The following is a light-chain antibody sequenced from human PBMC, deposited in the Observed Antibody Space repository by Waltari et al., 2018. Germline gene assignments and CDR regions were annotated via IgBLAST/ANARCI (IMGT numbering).Light chain of an antibody. CDR3: CAYAGSAI. Sequence: QSALTQPRSVSGSPGQSVTISCTGTSSDVGSYNYVCWYQPHPGKAPGVMIYDVNKRPSGVPDRFSGSRAGNTAALTSSGLQGEDEADYYCCAYAGSAIFGGGTELTVL. V-gene: IGLV2-11*01. CDR1: SSDVGSYNY. J-gene: IGLJ2*01. CDR2: DVN.